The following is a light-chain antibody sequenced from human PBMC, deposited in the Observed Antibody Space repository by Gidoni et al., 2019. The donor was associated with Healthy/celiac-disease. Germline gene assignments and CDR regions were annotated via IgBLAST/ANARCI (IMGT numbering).Light chain of an antibody. CDR1: ALPKQY. CDR2: KAS. J-gene: IGLJ2*01. CDR3: QSADSSGTSHVV. Sequence: YELTQPPSVSVSTGQTARITCSGDALPKQYAYWYQQKPGQAPVLVLYKASERPSGIPARFSGSSSGTTVTLTISGVQAEDEADYYCQSADSSGTSHVVFGGGTKLTVL. V-gene: IGLV3-25*03.